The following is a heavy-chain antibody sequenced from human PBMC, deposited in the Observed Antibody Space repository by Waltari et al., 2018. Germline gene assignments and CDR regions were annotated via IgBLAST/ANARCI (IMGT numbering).Heavy chain of an antibody. CDR2: IAYDGKTD. Sequence: QLEVVESGGGVVQPGRSMRLPGDAAGSTFKIHAMHWFRHAPGKGLEWLALIAYDGKTDFYADSVKGRFTISRDNSKSTLHLQMNRLKTEDTAIYFCARGRFLEWLFLDFWGQGALVTVSS. D-gene: IGHD3-3*01. CDR1: GSTFKIHA. J-gene: IGHJ4*02. CDR3: ARGRFLEWLFLDF. V-gene: IGHV3-30*03.